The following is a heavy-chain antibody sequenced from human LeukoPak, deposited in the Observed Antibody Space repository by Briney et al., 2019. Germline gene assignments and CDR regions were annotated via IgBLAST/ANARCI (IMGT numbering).Heavy chain of an antibody. CDR2: ISSSGTYI. CDR3: AREQSYSEEIVVVNPPFDY. D-gene: IGHD2-21*01. V-gene: IGHV3-21*01. Sequence: GGSLRLSCAASGFTFSSYGMNLVRQAPGKGLEWVSSISSSGTYIYFADSVKGRFTISRDNAKNSLYLQMNSLRAEDTALYCCAREQSYSEEIVVVNPPFDYWGQGTLVTVSS. J-gene: IGHJ4*02. CDR1: GFTFSSYG.